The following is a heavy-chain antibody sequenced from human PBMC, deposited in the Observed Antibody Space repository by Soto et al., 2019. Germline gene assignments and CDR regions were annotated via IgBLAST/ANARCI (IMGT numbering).Heavy chain of an antibody. J-gene: IGHJ4*02. CDR2: ISRGGGSK. Sequence: QVQLVESGGGVVQPGRSLRLSCAASGFTFSSFGMHWVRQAPGKGLEWVAVISRGGGSKYDVDSVKGRFTTSRDNSKNTLYLQMNSLRAEDTAMYYCEKETHSNGYGSYFDYWGQGVLVTVSS. CDR1: GFTFSSFG. CDR3: EKETHSNGYGSYFDY. D-gene: IGHD3-22*01. V-gene: IGHV3-30*18.